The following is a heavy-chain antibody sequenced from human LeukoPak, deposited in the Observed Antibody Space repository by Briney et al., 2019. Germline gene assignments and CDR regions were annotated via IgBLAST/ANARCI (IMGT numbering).Heavy chain of an antibody. Sequence: GGSLRLSCAASDSTFSTYTLHWVRQAPGKGLDWVTLISYDGSGTYYVDSVKGRFTISRDNAKNSLYLQMNSLRAEDTAVYYCARVGTRITIFGVVIPSWFDPWGQGTLVTVSS. V-gene: IGHV3-30*03. J-gene: IGHJ5*02. CDR2: ISYDGSGT. D-gene: IGHD3-3*01. CDR3: ARVGTRITIFGVVIPSWFDP. CDR1: DSTFSTYT.